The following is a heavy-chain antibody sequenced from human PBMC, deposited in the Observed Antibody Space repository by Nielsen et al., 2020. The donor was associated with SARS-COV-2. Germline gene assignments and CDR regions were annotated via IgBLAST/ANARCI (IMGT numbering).Heavy chain of an antibody. V-gene: IGHV4-59*08. CDR3: ARGSISMVRGVIQNYYYYYGMDV. Sequence: WIRQPPGKGLEWIGYIYYSGSTNYNPSLKSRVTISVDTSKNQFSLKLNSVTAADTAVYYCARGSISMVRGVIQNYYYYYGMDVWGQGTTVTVSS. D-gene: IGHD3-10*01. J-gene: IGHJ6*02. CDR2: IYYSGST.